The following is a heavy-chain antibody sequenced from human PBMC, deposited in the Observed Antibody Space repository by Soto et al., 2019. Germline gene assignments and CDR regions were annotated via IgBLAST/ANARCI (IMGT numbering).Heavy chain of an antibody. CDR2: ISAYNGNT. CDR1: GYTFTSYG. Sequence: ASVKVSCKASGYTFTSYGISWVRQAPGQGLEWMGWISAYNGNTNYAQKLQGRVTMTTDTSTSTAYMELRSLRSDDTAVYYCGRIVAVAGMGYGWFDPWGQGTLVTVSS. V-gene: IGHV1-18*01. D-gene: IGHD6-19*01. J-gene: IGHJ5*02. CDR3: GRIVAVAGMGYGWFDP.